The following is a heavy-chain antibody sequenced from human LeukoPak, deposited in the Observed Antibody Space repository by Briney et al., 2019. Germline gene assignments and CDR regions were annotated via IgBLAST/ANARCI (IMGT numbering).Heavy chain of an antibody. CDR1: GGSISSYY. J-gene: IGHJ4*02. CDR2: IYYSGST. Sequence: SETLSLTCTVSGGSISSYYWSWIRQPPGKGLEWIGYIYYSGSTNYNPSLKSRATISVDTSKNQFSLKLSSVTAADTAVYYCAGGRYGGSTGYWGQGTLVTVSS. CDR3: AGGRYGGSTGY. D-gene: IGHD4-23*01. V-gene: IGHV4-59*01.